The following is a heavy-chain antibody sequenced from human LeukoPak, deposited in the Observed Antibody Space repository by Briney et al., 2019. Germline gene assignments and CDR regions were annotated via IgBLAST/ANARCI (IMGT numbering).Heavy chain of an antibody. V-gene: IGHV3-53*01. CDR3: ARETFTIPFDY. CDR2: MYPGGST. D-gene: IGHD5-24*01. J-gene: IGHJ4*02. CDR1: GFTVSSDY. Sequence: HAGGSLRLSCAASGFTVSSDYVSWVRQAPGKGLEWVSVMYPGGSTHYADSVRGRFTISRDNSKNTVYLHMNSLRVDDTAVYYCARETFTIPFDYWGQGTLVTVSS.